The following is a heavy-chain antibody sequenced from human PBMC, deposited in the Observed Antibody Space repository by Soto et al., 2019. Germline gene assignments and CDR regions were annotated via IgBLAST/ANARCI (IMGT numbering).Heavy chain of an antibody. CDR3: GRGRSGQIVVFY. CDR2: IGPESGAT. D-gene: IGHD1-26*01. Sequence: ASVKVSCKASGYTFTGHYIHWVRQAPEQGPEWMGEIGPESGATRYARRFQGRVTMTRDMSITTVYMELNNLSPDDTAVYYCGRGRSGQIVVFYWGQGTPVTAPQ. CDR1: GYTFTGHY. J-gene: IGHJ4*02. V-gene: IGHV1-2*02.